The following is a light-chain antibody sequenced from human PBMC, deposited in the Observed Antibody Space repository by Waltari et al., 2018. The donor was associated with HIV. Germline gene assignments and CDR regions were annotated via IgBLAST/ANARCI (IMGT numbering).Light chain of an antibody. CDR1: SFNVGRNF. Sequence: QSVLTQPPSASGTPGQRVTISCSGSSFNVGRNFVSWYQQVPGTAPKVLIFRDSQRPSGVPDRFSGSKSGASASLAISGLRSEDEADYYCAAWDDSLSGSYVFGPGTKVTVL. V-gene: IGLV1-47*01. CDR3: AAWDDSLSGSYV. CDR2: RDS. J-gene: IGLJ1*01.